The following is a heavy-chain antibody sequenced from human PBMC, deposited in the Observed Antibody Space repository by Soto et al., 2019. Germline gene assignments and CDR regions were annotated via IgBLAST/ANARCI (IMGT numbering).Heavy chain of an antibody. CDR1: GFSFSSYA. CDR3: VKAPLFRGVIIQHFDY. Sequence: PGGSRRLSGAASGFSFSSYAMNLVRPDPGQGLERVPTIGVGVGGTYDAASVKGRLNSSGDNSQNSRYLEMSSLRGEDTAVYYCVKAPLFRGVIIQHFDYLGKRTLITASS. D-gene: IGHD3-10*01. CDR2: IGVGVGGT. V-gene: IGHV3-23*01. J-gene: IGHJ4*02.